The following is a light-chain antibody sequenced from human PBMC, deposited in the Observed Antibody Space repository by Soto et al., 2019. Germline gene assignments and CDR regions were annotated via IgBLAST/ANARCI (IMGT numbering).Light chain of an antibody. V-gene: IGKV1-39*01. Sequence: IQMTQSPSSLSASVGDRVTVNCRTSENSAAYVSWFQQRPGKAPNLLIYSASTLHTGVSSIFSGNGSGTHFTLTVERLQAEDVETYYCQQTFSLPYTCGQGTKVEI. CDR2: SAS. CDR3: QQTFSLPYT. J-gene: IGKJ2*01. CDR1: ENSAAY.